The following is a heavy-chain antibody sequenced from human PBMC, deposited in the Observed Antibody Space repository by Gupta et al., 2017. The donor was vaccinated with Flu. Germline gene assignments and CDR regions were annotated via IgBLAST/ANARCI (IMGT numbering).Heavy chain of an antibody. D-gene: IGHD7-27*01. V-gene: IGHV1-8*01. CDR2: MNPNSGNT. J-gene: IGHJ3*02. CDR3: AREGNAGHNWGLGYDAFDI. Sequence: QVQLVQSGAEVKKPGASVKVSCKASGYTFTSYDINWVRQATGQGLECMGWMNPNSGNTGYAQKFQGRVTMTRNTSISTAYMELSSLRSEDTAVYYCAREGNAGHNWGLGYDAFDIWGQGTMVTGAS. CDR1: GYTFTSYD.